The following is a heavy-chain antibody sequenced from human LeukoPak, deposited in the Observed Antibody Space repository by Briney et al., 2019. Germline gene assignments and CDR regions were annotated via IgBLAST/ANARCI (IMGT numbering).Heavy chain of an antibody. CDR2: IYHSGST. J-gene: IGHJ4*02. V-gene: IGHV4-4*02. D-gene: IGHD6-13*01. CDR3: ARGIAAAGTLPFDY. CDR1: GGSISSSNW. Sequence: SETLSLTCAVSGGSISSSNWWSWVRQPPGKGLEWIGEIYHSGSTNYNPSLKSRVTISVDKSKNQFSPKLSSVTAADTAVYYCARGIAAAGTLPFDYWGQGTLVTVSS.